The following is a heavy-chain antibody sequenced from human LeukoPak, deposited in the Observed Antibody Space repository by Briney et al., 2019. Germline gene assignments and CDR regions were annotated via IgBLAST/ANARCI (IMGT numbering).Heavy chain of an antibody. J-gene: IGHJ4*02. D-gene: IGHD3-22*01. CDR1: GGSISSYY. V-gene: IGHV4-59*01. CDR3: ARASYYYDSSGYPVIYFDY. Sequence: PSETLSLTCTVSGGSISSYYWSWIRQPPGKGLEWIGYIYYSGSTNYNPSLKSQVTISVDTSKNQFSLKLSSVTAADTAVYYCARASYYYDSSGYPVIYFDYWGQGTLVTVSS. CDR2: IYYSGST.